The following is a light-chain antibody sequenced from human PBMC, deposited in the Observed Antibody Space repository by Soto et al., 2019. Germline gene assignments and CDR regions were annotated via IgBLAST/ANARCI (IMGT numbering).Light chain of an antibody. CDR1: QSVASTY. CDR2: GAS. Sequence: EIVLTPAPGTLSLSPGERATLSCWASQSVASTYLGWYQQKPGQAPRLLIYGASSRATGIPDRFSGSGSGTDFTLTISRLEPEDFALYYFQQYAGSPTFGQGTRLEIK. J-gene: IGKJ5*01. CDR3: QQYAGSPT. V-gene: IGKV3-20*01.